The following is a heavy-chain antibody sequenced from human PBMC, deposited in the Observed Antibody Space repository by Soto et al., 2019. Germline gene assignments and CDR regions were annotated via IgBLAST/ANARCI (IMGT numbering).Heavy chain of an antibody. CDR3: ASQEPCSAQH. CDR1: GGTFSSYA. Sequence: SVKVSCKASGGTFSSYAISWVRQAPGQGLEWMGGIIPIFGTTNYAQKFQGRVTITADESTSTAYMELSSLRSEDTAVYYFASQEPCSAQHWGHGNRVTVSS. J-gene: IGHJ1*01. CDR2: IIPIFGTT. V-gene: IGHV1-69*13. D-gene: IGHD3-10*02.